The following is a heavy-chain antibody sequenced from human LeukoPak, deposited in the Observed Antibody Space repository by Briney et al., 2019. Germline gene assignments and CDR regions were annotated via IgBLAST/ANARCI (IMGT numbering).Heavy chain of an antibody. D-gene: IGHD6-6*01. Sequence: GGSLRLSCAASGFIVSGDFMSWVRQAPGRGLEWVAVISYDGSNKYYADSVKGRFTISRDNSKNTLYLQMNSLRAEDTAVYYCAKDLREYSSSFELFARYYYYYGMDVWGQGTTVTVSS. CDR3: AKDLREYSSSFELFARYYYYYGMDV. CDR2: ISYDGSNK. CDR1: GFIVSGDF. J-gene: IGHJ6*02. V-gene: IGHV3-30*18.